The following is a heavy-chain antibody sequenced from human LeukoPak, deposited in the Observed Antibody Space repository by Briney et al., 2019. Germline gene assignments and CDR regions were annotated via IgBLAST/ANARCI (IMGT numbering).Heavy chain of an antibody. D-gene: IGHD3-22*01. V-gene: IGHV1-69*13. J-gene: IGHJ4*02. CDR1: GGTFSRFT. CDR2: ITPIFGTA. Sequence: SVKVSCKASGGTFSRFTISWVRQAPGQGFEWMGGITPIFGTANFAQKFQGRVSITADGSTSTAFMELSSLRSEDTAVYYCAREWGLESSGYYYAYWGQGTLVTVSS. CDR3: AREWGLESSGYYYAY.